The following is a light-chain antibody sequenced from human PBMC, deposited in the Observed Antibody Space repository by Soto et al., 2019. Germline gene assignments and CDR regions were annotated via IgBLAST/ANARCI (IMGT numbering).Light chain of an antibody. V-gene: IGKV3-15*01. Sequence: ERATLSCRALQSVSSNLAWYQQKPGQAPRLVIYGASTRATGIPARFSGSGSGTELTLNISSLQSEDFAVYHCPQYNNSFLLTFGPGIRLEIK. CDR1: QSVSSN. J-gene: IGKJ5*01. CDR3: PQYNNSFLLT. CDR2: GAS.